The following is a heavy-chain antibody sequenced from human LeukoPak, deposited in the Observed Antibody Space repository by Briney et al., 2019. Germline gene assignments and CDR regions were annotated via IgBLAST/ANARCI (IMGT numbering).Heavy chain of an antibody. D-gene: IGHD5-18*01. V-gene: IGHV3-23*01. Sequence: GGSLRLSCAASGFTVSSSYMSWVRQAPGKGLEWVSAISGSGGSTYYADSVKGRFTISRDNSKNTLYLQMNSLRAEDTAVYYCAKIAGYSYGLDYWGQGTLVTVSS. CDR3: AKIAGYSYGLDY. CDR1: GFTVSSSY. J-gene: IGHJ4*02. CDR2: ISGSGGST.